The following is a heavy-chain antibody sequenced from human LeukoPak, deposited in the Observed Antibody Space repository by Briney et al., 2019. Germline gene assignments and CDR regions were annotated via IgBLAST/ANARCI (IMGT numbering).Heavy chain of an antibody. Sequence: SETLSLTCTVSGGSISRYYWSWIRLPPGKGLEWIGYIYYTGATYYNPSLKSRVTISLDTSKNQFSLKLSSVTAADAAVYYCASYYYGSGSYDYWGQGTLVTVSS. CDR3: ASYYYGSGSYDY. CDR2: IYYTGAT. J-gene: IGHJ4*02. D-gene: IGHD3-10*01. V-gene: IGHV4-59*01. CDR1: GGSISRYY.